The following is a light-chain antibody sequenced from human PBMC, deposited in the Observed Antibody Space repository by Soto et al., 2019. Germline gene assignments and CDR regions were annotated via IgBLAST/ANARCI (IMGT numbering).Light chain of an antibody. J-gene: IGKJ1*01. CDR1: QSVSSSF. Sequence: EIVLTQSPCTLSLSPGDRATLSCRASQSVSSSFLAWYQQKPGQAPRLLIYGASSRVTGIPDRFSGSGSGTDFTLTISRLEPEDFAVYYCHQYDRSPWTFGQGTRVEIK. CDR3: HQYDRSPWT. V-gene: IGKV3-20*01. CDR2: GAS.